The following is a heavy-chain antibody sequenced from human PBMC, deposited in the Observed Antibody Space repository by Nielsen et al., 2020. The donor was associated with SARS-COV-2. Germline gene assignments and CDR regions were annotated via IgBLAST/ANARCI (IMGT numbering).Heavy chain of an antibody. CDR2: IIPILGIA. D-gene: IGHD3-10*01. Sequence: SVKVSCKASGGTFSSYAISWVRQAPGQGLEWMGRIIPILGIANYAQKFQGRVTITADKSMSTAYMELSSLRSEDTAVYYCARDRLTMVRGVEDDAFDIWGQGTMVTVSS. V-gene: IGHV1-69*04. CDR3: ARDRLTMVRGVEDDAFDI. J-gene: IGHJ3*02. CDR1: GGTFSSYA.